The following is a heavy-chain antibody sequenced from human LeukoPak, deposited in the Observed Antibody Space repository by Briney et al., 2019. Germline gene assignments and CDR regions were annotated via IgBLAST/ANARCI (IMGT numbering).Heavy chain of an antibody. CDR3: ARGGGLDCGGDCYSFMDV. J-gene: IGHJ6*03. CDR1: GGTFSSYA. D-gene: IGHD2-21*01. CDR2: IIPIFGTA. V-gene: IGHV1-69*05. Sequence: SVKVSCKASGGTFSSYAISWVRQAPGQGLEWMGGIIPIFGTANYAQKFQGRVTITTDESTSTAYMELSRLRSEDTAVYYCARGGGLDCGGDCYSFMDVWGKGTTVTVSS.